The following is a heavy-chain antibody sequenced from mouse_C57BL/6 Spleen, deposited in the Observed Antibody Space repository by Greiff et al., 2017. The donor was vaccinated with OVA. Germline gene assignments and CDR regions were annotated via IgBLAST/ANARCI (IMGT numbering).Heavy chain of an antibody. Sequence: LVESGAELVKPGASVKISCKASGYAFSSYWMNWVKQRPGKGLEWIGQIYPGDGDTNYNGKFKGKATLTADKSSSTAYMQLSSLTSEDSAVYFCAGASYEGAWFAYWGQGTLVTVSA. CDR3: AGASYEGAWFAY. CDR1: GYAFSSYW. CDR2: IYPGDGDT. J-gene: IGHJ3*01. V-gene: IGHV1-80*01. D-gene: IGHD1-1*01.